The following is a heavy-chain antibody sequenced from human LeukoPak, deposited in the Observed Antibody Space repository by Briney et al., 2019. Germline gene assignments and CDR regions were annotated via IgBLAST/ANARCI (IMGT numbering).Heavy chain of an antibody. CDR2: IYHSGST. CDR1: GGSISSSNW. J-gene: IGHJ5*02. V-gene: IGHV4-4*02. Sequence: SGTLSLTCAVSGGSISSSNWWSWVRQPPGKGLEWIGEIYHSGSTNYNPSLKSRVTISVDKSKNQFSLKLSSVTAADTAVYYCARGPYSSSWSNANWFDPWGQGTLVTVSS. D-gene: IGHD6-13*01. CDR3: ARGPYSSSWSNANWFDP.